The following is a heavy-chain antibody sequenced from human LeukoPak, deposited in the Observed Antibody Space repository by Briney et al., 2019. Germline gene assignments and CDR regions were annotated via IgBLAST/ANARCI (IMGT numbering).Heavy chain of an antibody. Sequence: GGSLRLSCAASGFTFSNYWMSWVRQAPGKGLEWMANIKQDGSEKYYVDSVKGRFTISRDNPKNSLYLQINSLRAEDTAVYYCARLDSSGWYPAEYFQHWGQGTLVTVSS. CDR3: ARLDSSGWYPAEYFQH. D-gene: IGHD6-19*01. CDR2: IKQDGSEK. V-gene: IGHV3-7*01. J-gene: IGHJ1*01. CDR1: GFTFSNYW.